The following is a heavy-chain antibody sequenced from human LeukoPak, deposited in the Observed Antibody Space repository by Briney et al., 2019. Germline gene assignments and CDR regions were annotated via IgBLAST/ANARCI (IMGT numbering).Heavy chain of an antibody. V-gene: IGHV3-30*18. CDR1: GFTFSSYG. CDR3: AKDARHYYYDSSGYYCAPDY. D-gene: IGHD3-22*01. J-gene: IGHJ4*02. CDR2: ISYDGSNK. Sequence: GRSLRPSCAASGFTFSSYGMHWVHQAQGKGLEWVAVISYDGSNKYYADSVKGRFTISRDNSKNTLYLQMNSLRAEDTAVYYCAKDARHYYYDSSGYYCAPDYWGQGTLVTVSS.